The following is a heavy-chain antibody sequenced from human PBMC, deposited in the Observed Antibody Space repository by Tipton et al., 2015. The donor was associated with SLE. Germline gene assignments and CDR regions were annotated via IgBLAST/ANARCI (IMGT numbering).Heavy chain of an antibody. CDR1: GYNFTNYW. CDR3: ARQRSYCTSTSCHYWYFDL. V-gene: IGHV5-51*01. CDR2: IYPGDSDI. Sequence: QLVQSGAEVKKPGEPLKISCKGSGYNFTNYWIGWVRQMPGKGVELMGIIYPGDSDIRYGPSFQGQVTISADKSINTAYLQWSSLKASDTAMYYCARQRSYCTSTSCHYWYFDLWGRGTLVTVSS. D-gene: IGHD2-2*01. J-gene: IGHJ2*01.